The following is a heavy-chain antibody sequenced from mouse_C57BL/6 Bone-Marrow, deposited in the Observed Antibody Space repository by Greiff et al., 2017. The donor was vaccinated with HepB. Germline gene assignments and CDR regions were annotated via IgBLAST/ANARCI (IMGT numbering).Heavy chain of an antibody. CDR2: IDPSDSYT. Sequence: QVHVKQPGAELVKPGASVKLSCKASGYTFTSYWMQWVKQRPGQGLEWIGEIDPSDSYTNDNQKFKGKATLTVDTSSSTAYMQLSSLTSEDSAVYYCAREAILRLYYAMDYWGQGTSVTVSS. D-gene: IGHD1-1*01. CDR3: AREAILRLYYAMDY. J-gene: IGHJ4*01. V-gene: IGHV1-50*01. CDR1: GYTFTSYW.